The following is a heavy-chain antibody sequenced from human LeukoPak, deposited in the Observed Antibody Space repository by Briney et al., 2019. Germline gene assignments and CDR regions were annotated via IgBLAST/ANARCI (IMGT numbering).Heavy chain of an antibody. CDR3: AREDVVVVAAHIYYYYMDV. J-gene: IGHJ6*03. V-gene: IGHV3-21*01. CDR1: GFTFITYT. D-gene: IGHD2-15*01. Sequence: PGGSLRLSCAASGFTFITYTMDWVRQAPGKGLEWVSSISSSRDYIYYADSVKGRFTISRDNAKNSLYLQMNSLRAEDTAVYYCAREDVVVVAAHIYYYYMDVWGKGTTVTVSS. CDR2: ISSSRDYI.